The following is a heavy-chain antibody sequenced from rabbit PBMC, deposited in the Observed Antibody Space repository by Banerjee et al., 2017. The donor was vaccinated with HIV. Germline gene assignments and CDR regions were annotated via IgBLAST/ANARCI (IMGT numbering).Heavy chain of an antibody. Sequence: QEQLVESGGGLVQPGGSLKLSCEVSGFDFSSYGVSWVRQAPGKGLEWIGDIDPVFGSTSYASWVNGRFTISSHNGQNTLYLQLNSLTAADTATYFCVRVRVSGDFRDILGYNLWGQGTLVTVS. V-gene: IGHV1S47*01. CDR2: IDPVFGST. CDR1: GFDFSSYG. CDR3: VRVRVSGDFRDILGYNL. J-gene: IGHJ4*01. D-gene: IGHD1-1*01.